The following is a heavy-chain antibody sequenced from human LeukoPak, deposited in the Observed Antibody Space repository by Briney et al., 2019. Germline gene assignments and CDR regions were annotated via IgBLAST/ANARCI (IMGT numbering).Heavy chain of an antibody. CDR1: GFTFSSYS. Sequence: KAGGSLRLSCAASGFTFSSYSMNWVRQAPGKGLEWVSSISSSSSYIYYADSVKGRFTISRDNAKNSLYLQMNSLRAEDTAVYYCATPPGSYGSNWFGPWGQGTLVTVSS. D-gene: IGHD5-18*01. V-gene: IGHV3-21*01. CDR2: ISSSSSYI. J-gene: IGHJ5*02. CDR3: ATPPGSYGSNWFGP.